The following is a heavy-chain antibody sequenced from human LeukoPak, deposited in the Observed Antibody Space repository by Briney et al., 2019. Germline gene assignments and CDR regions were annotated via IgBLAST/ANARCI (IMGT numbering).Heavy chain of an antibody. CDR1: GFTFINTW. D-gene: IGHD3-10*01. CDR2: VKSKADGGTA. J-gene: IGHJ4*02. CDR3: TKAAFYYTSGSLDY. Sequence: GGSLRLSCAASGFTFINTWMNWVRQAPGKGLEWVGRVKSKADGGTADHAAPVKGRFTISRDDSKNTLYLQMNSLKTEDTAMYFCTKAAFYYTSGSLDYWGQGTLVTVSS. V-gene: IGHV3-15*07.